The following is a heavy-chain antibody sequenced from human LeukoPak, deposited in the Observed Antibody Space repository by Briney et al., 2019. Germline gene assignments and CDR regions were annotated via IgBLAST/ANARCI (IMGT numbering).Heavy chain of an antibody. CDR3: AREADIVSFDL. V-gene: IGHV1-2*02. Sequence: ASVKVSCKASGYTFTVNHVHWVRQAPGQGLEWMGWNDPNSGGTKYAQKFQDRAAMTSDTSISTAYMELSGLRSDDTAVYFCAREADIVSFDLWGRGTRVTVSS. D-gene: IGHD3-16*02. J-gene: IGHJ2*01. CDR2: NDPNSGGT. CDR1: GYTFTVNH.